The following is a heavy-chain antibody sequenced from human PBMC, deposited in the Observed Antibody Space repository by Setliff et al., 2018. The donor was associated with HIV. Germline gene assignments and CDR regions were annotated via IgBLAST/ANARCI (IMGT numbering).Heavy chain of an antibody. D-gene: IGHD3-22*01. V-gene: IGHV3-48*01. J-gene: IGHJ3*02. CDR3: ARSLYDSSMNVI. CDR1: GFTFSSYS. CDR2: ISSSSNTK. Sequence: PGGSLRLSCAASGFTFSSYSMNWVRQAPGKGLQWVLYISSSSNTKYYADSVKGRFTISRDNAKNSLYLQMNSLRAEDTAVYYCARSLYDSSMNVIWGQGTMVTVSS.